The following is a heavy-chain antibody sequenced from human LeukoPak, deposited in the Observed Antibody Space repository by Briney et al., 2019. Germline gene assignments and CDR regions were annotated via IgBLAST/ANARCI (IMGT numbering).Heavy chain of an antibody. Sequence: ASVKVSCKASGYTFTGYYMHWVRQAPGQGLEWMGWINPNSGGTNYAQKFQGRVTMTTDTSTSTAYMELRSLRSDDTAVYYCARHYYYDSSAFDYWGQGTLVTVSS. CDR1: GYTFTGYY. CDR2: INPNSGGT. D-gene: IGHD3-22*01. V-gene: IGHV1-2*02. CDR3: ARHYYYDSSAFDY. J-gene: IGHJ4*02.